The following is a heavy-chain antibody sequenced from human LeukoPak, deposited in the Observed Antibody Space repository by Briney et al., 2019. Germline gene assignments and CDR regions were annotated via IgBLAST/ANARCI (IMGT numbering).Heavy chain of an antibody. CDR2: ISGSGGST. CDR1: GFTFSSYA. Sequence: GGSLRLSCAASGFTFSSYAMSWVRQAPGKGLEWVSAISGSGGSTYYAGSVKGRFTISRDNAKNSLYLQMNSLRAEDTAVYYCAREGAAYCGGDCLGMDVWGKGTTVTVSS. D-gene: IGHD2-21*02. CDR3: AREGAAYCGGDCLGMDV. J-gene: IGHJ6*03. V-gene: IGHV3-23*01.